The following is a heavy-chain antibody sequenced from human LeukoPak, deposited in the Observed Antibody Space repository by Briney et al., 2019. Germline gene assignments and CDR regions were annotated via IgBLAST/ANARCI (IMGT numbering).Heavy chain of an antibody. CDR3: ARVQLERSGEPFDY. V-gene: IGHV1-18*01. Sequence: ASVKVSCKASGYTFTSYGISWVRQAPGQGLEWMGWISSYNGNTKYAEKLQGRVTMTTDTSTSTAYMELRSLRSDDTAVYYCARVQLERSGEPFDYWGQGTLVTVSS. CDR2: ISSYNGNT. J-gene: IGHJ4*02. D-gene: IGHD1-1*01. CDR1: GYTFTSYG.